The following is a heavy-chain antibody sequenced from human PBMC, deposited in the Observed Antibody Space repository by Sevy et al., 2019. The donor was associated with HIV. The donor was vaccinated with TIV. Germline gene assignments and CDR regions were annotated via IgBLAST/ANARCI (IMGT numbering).Heavy chain of an antibody. V-gene: IGHV4-59*01. CDR2: IYYTGSA. J-gene: IGHJ3*02. CDR3: ARAVSNRMATIGGAFDI. CDR1: GGSISSYY. D-gene: IGHD5-12*01. Sequence: SETLSLTCTVSGGSISSYYWSWIRQPPGKGLEWIGYIYYTGSANYNPSLKSRVTISVDTSKNQFSLKLSSVTAADTAVYSCARAVSNRMATIGGAFDIWAQGTMVTVSS.